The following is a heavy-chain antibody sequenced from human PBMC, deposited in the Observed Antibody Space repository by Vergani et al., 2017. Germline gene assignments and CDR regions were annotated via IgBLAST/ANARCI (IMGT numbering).Heavy chain of an antibody. J-gene: IGHJ4*02. CDR1: GGSITSSSYY. CDR3: ARTASFILRYFHWAL. CDR2: SYHSGGA. D-gene: IGHD3-9*01. Sequence: QLHLQESGPGLVKPSETLSLTCTVSGGSITSSSYYWGWIRQPPGKGLEWIGNSYHSGGAYYNPSLKGRVTISVDTSKNQFSLEVTSVTAADTAIYFCARTASFILRYFHWALWGQGTLVTVSS. V-gene: IGHV4-39*01.